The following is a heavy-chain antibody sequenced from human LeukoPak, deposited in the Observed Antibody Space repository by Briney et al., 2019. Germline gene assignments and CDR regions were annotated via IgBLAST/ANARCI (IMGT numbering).Heavy chain of an antibody. CDR1: GFTFSSYA. J-gene: IGHJ4*02. V-gene: IGHV3-23*01. CDR2: ISGSGGST. CDR3: ARVYCSSTSCPGDY. D-gene: IGHD2-2*01. Sequence: GGSLRLSCAASGFTFSSYATSWVRQAPGKGLEWVSAISGSGGSTYYADSVKGRFTISRDNAKNSLYLQMNSLRAEDTAVYYCARVYCSSTSCPGDYWGQGTLVTVSS.